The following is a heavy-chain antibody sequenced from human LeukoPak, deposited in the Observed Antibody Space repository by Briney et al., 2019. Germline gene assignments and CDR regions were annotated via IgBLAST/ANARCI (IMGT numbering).Heavy chain of an antibody. D-gene: IGHD1-26*01. V-gene: IGHV1-18*01. CDR2: ISAYKGNT. Sequence: ASVKVSCKASGYTFTSYGISWVRQAPGQGLEWMGWISAYKGNTNYAQKLQGSVTMTTATYTITPQMELRSLKSAATALYSCARDSQWELRDYWGQGTLVTVSS. CDR3: ARDSQWELRDY. J-gene: IGHJ4*02. CDR1: GYTFTSYG.